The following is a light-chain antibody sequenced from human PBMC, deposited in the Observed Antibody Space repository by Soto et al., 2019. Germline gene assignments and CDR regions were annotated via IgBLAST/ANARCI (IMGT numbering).Light chain of an antibody. CDR1: NIGGKT. J-gene: IGLJ1*01. CDR2: DDS. V-gene: IGLV3-21*02. CDR3: QVWAGGTDHLYV. Sequence: SYDLTRPPSVSVAPGQTARITCGGNNIGGKTVHWYQQRPGQAPVLVVYDDSDRPSGIPERFSGSNSGNTATLTISRVEAGDEADYYCQVWAGGTDHLYVFGTGTKVTVL.